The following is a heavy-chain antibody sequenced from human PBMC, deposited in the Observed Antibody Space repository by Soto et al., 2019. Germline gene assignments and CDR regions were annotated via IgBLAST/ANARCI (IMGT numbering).Heavy chain of an antibody. J-gene: IGHJ4*02. Sequence: PCVPLRVSRGVARVTFSRYSMNCVRQAPGKGLEWVSSISSTTNYIYYGDSMKGRFTISRDNAKNSLYLEMNSLRAEDTAVYYCARESEDLTSNFDYWGQGTLVTVSS. V-gene: IGHV3-21*06. CDR3: ARESEDLTSNFDY. CDR1: RVTFSRYS. CDR2: ISSTTNYI.